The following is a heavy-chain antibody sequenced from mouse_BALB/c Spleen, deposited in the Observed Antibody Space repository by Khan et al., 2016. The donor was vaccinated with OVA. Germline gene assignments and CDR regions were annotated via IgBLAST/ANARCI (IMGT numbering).Heavy chain of an antibody. J-gene: IGHJ4*01. CDR1: GFTFSIYT. CDR2: ISSGSGDT. CDR3: ARSLIYYDYDANAMDY. V-gene: IGHV5-9*03. D-gene: IGHD2-4*01. Sequence: EVELVESGGGLVKPGGSLKLSCAASGFTFSIYTMSWVRQNPEKRLEWVATISSGSGDTYYPDTLKGRFTISRDNAKNNLFLQLSSLRSEDTALYYCARSLIYYDYDANAMDYWGQGTTVTVSS.